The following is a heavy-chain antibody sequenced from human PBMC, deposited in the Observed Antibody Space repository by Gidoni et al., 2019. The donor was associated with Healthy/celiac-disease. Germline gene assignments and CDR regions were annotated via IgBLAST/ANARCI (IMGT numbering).Heavy chain of an antibody. Sequence: QVTLKESGPVLVKPTETLTLTCTVSGFSLSNGRMGVSWIRQPPGKALEWLAHIFSNDEKSYSTSLKSRLTISKDTSKSQVVLTMTNMDPVDTATYYCARTDYGDYNINWFDPWGQGTLVTVSS. V-gene: IGHV2-26*01. J-gene: IGHJ5*02. CDR1: GFSLSNGRMG. CDR3: ARTDYGDYNINWFDP. CDR2: IFSNDEK. D-gene: IGHD4-17*01.